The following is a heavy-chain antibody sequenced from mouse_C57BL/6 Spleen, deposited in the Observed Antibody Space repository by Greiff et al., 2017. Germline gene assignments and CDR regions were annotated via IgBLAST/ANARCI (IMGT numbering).Heavy chain of an antibody. V-gene: IGHV5-4*01. CDR3: AREDYDGYSWYFDV. Sequence: DVMLVESGGGLVKPGGSLKLSCAASGFTFSSYAMSWVRQTPEKRLEWVATISDGGSYTYYPDNVKGRFTISRDNAKNNLYLQMSHLKSEDTAMYYCAREDYDGYSWYFDVWGTGTTVTVSS. D-gene: IGHD2-3*01. CDR1: GFTFSSYA. CDR2: ISDGGSYT. J-gene: IGHJ1*03.